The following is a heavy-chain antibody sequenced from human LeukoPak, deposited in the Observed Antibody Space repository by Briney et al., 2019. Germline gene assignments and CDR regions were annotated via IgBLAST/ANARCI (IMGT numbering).Heavy chain of an antibody. CDR1: GFTVSNNY. CDR2: ISGSGGST. V-gene: IGHV3-23*01. Sequence: PGGSLRLSCTASGFTVSNNYMSWVRQAPGKGLEWVSAISGSGGSTYYADSVKGRFTISRDNSKNTLYLQMNSLRAEDTAVYYCAKDQGVPDYWGQGTLVTVSS. D-gene: IGHD3-3*01. CDR3: AKDQGVPDY. J-gene: IGHJ4*02.